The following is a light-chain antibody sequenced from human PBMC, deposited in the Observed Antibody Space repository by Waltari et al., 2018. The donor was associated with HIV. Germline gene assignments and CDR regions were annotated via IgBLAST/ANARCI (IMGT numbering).Light chain of an antibody. CDR3: TSYASSSSLL. V-gene: IGLV2-14*01. CDR1: SNDVGGYNY. CDR2: ELR. J-gene: IGLJ2*01. Sequence: QSALTQPATVSGSPGQSITIPCTGGSNDVGGYNYVSSYQHLPGITPKLIIYELRNRRSGVSKRFSGSKSGNTASLTISGLQAEDEADYYFTSYASSSSLLFGGGTKLTVL.